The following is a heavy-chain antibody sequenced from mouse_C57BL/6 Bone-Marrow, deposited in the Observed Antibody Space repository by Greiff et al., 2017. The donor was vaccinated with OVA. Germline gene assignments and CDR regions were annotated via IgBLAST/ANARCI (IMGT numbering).Heavy chain of an antibody. D-gene: IGHD2-3*01. Sequence: QVQLQQSGAELVRPGASVTLSCKASGYTFTDYEMHWVKQTPVRGLEWIGAIDPETGGTAYNQKFKGKAILTADKSSSTAYMELRSLTSEDSAVYYCTSNDGYIWFAYWGQGTLVTVSA. CDR3: TSNDGYIWFAY. V-gene: IGHV1-15*01. CDR2: IDPETGGT. CDR1: GYTFTDYE. J-gene: IGHJ3*01.